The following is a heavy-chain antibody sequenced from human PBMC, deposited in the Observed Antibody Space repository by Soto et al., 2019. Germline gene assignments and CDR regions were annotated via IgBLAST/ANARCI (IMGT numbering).Heavy chain of an antibody. V-gene: IGHV1-69*01. CDR3: ARNHGSLVPAATGGYFYYGLDV. CDR1: GGTFSSYA. CDR2: IIPRFGTA. Sequence: QVLLVQSGAEVKKPGSSVKVSCKASGGTFSSYALSWVRQAPGQGLEWMGGIIPRFGTANYAQKLQGRVTITADESTSTGYMELSSLRSEDTAVYYCARNHGSLVPAATGGYFYYGLDVWGQGTTVIVSS. D-gene: IGHD2-2*01. J-gene: IGHJ6*02.